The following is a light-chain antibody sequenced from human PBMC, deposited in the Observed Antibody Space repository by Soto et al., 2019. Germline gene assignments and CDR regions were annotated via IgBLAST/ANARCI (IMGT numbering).Light chain of an antibody. CDR2: DVS. CDR1: SIDVGGYTY. J-gene: IGLJ1*01. V-gene: IGLV2-14*01. CDR3: SSYTSSSTLLYV. Sequence: QSALTQPASVSGSPGQSITISCTGTSIDVGGYTYVSWYQQHPGKAPKVMIYDVSNRPSGVSIRFSGSMSGNTASLTISGLQAEDEADYYCSSYTSSSTLLYVFGTGTKLTVL.